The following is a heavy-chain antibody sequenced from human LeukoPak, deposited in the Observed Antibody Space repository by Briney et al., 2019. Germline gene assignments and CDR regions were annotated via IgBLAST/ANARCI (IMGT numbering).Heavy chain of an antibody. D-gene: IGHD2-8*01. V-gene: IGHV1-2*02. CDR3: ARVEYCTKGVCMNFDL. CDR1: GYTFTGPY. J-gene: IGHJ4*02. Sequence: ASLKVSCKASGYTFTGPYIHWMRQAPGQGLEWMGWINPYTGGTKYAQKFQGRVTVTRDTSTNTAYMELSGLRPDDTAAYYCARVEYCTKGVCMNFDLWGQGTLVTVSS. CDR2: INPYTGGT.